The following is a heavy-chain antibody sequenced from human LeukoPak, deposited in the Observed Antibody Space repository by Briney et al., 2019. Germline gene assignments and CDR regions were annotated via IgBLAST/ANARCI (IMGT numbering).Heavy chain of an antibody. CDR3: ATGSFSSWPNWFDP. D-gene: IGHD6-13*01. Sequence: ASVKVSCKVSGYTLTELSMHWVRQAPGKGLEWMGGFDPEDGETIYAQKFQGRVTMTEDTSTDTPYMELSSLRSEDTAVYYCATGSFSSWPNWFDPWGQGTLVTVSS. J-gene: IGHJ5*02. V-gene: IGHV1-24*01. CDR2: FDPEDGET. CDR1: GYTLTELS.